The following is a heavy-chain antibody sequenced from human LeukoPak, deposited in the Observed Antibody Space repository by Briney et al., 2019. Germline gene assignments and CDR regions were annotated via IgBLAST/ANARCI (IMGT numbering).Heavy chain of an antibody. D-gene: IGHD6-13*01. CDR3: AKPREGSTSWYAAG. Sequence: GRSLRLSCAASGFSFSRNDMHWVRQAPGKGLEWVAVISYDGNNKNYADSVRGRFTISRDNSKNTLYLEMNSLRAEDTAVYYCAKPREGSTSWYAAGWGQGTLVTVSS. J-gene: IGHJ1*01. V-gene: IGHV3-30*18. CDR2: ISYDGNNK. CDR1: GFSFSRND.